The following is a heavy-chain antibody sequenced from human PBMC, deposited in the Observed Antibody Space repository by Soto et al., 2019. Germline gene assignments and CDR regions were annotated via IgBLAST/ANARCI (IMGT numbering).Heavy chain of an antibody. CDR1: GGSICSYY. V-gene: IGHV4-4*07. CDR2: IYTSGST. J-gene: IGHJ4*02. D-gene: IGHD2-2*01. Sequence: SETLSLTCTVSGGSICSYYRSWIRQPAGKGLEWIGRIYTSGSTNYNPSLKSRVTMSVDTSKNQFSLKLSSVTAADTAVYYCARACSSNSCYDVFDYWGQGTLVTVSS. CDR3: ARACSSNSCYDVFDY.